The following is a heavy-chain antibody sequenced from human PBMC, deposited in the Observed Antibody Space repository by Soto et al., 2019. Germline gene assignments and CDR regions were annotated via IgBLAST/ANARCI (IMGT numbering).Heavy chain of an antibody. CDR1: GGSVRAPDW. Sequence: SETLSLTCTLSGGSVRAPDWWNWVRQSPDKGLEWIAEVHISGHSNYNPSLRSRVSVSIDSSKNQFYLNLNSVTAADTAIYYCARVRQGCSANNCYFDPWGQGTKVTVS. V-gene: IGHV4-4*02. CDR3: ARVRQGCSANNCYFDP. J-gene: IGHJ5*01. D-gene: IGHD1-1*01. CDR2: VHISGHS.